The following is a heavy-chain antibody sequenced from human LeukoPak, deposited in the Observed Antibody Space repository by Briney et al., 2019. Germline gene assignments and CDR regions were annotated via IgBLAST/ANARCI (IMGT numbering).Heavy chain of an antibody. CDR2: IRQDGSEK. CDR1: GFTFSTYW. D-gene: IGHD6-13*01. Sequence: SGGSLRLSCAASGFTFSTYWMSGVREAPGRGRECVANIRQDGSEKYYVDSVKGRFTISRDNAKNSLYLQMNSLRAEDTAMYYCARDSAGNDYWGQRTLVTVSS. CDR3: ARDSAGNDY. V-gene: IGHV3-7*01. J-gene: IGHJ4*02.